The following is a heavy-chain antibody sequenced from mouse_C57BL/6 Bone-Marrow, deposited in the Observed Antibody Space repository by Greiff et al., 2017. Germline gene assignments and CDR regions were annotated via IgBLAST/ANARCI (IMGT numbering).Heavy chain of an antibody. CDR1: GFNIKDDY. Sequence: VQLQQSGAELVRPGASVKLSCTASGFNIKDDYMHWVKQRPEQGLEWIGWIDPENGDTEYASKFQGKATITADTSSNTAYLQLSSLTSDDTAVYYCTTSIYYGNPYYFDYGGRGTTLTVSA. J-gene: IGHJ2*01. D-gene: IGHD2-1*01. V-gene: IGHV14-4*01. CDR3: TTSIYYGNPYYFDY. CDR2: IDPENGDT.